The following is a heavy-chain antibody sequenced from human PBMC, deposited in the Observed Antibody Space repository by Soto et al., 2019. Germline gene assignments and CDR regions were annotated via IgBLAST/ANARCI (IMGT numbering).Heavy chain of an antibody. D-gene: IGHD2-15*01. J-gene: IGHJ6*02. CDR1: GYSFTSYW. CDR3: ARRRGGSGGRSYYGMDV. CDR2: IYPGDSDT. V-gene: IGHV5-51*01. Sequence: GESVKISCXGSGYSFTSYWIGWVRQMPGKGLEWMGIIYPGDSDTRYSPSFQGQVTISADKSISTAYLQWSSLKASDTAMYYCARRRGGSGGRSYYGMDVWGQGTTVTVSS.